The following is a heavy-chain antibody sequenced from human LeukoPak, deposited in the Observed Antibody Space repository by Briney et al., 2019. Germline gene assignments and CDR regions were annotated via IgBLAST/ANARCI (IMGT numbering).Heavy chain of an antibody. CDR3: ARTGGSYPLAFDP. CDR1: GGSISCYY. J-gene: IGHJ5*02. D-gene: IGHD1-26*01. CDR2: IYYSGST. Sequence: KSSETLSLTCTVSGGSISCYYWSWIRQPPGKGLEWIGYIYYSGSTNYNPSLKSRVTISVDTSKNQFSLKLSSVTAADTAVYYCARTGGSYPLAFDPWGQGTLVTVSS. V-gene: IGHV4-59*01.